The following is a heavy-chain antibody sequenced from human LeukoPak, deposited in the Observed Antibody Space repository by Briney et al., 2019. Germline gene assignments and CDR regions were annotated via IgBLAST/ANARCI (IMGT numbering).Heavy chain of an antibody. CDR1: GFTVSSNY. J-gene: IGHJ6*03. D-gene: IGHD6-13*01. CDR2: IYSGGST. V-gene: IGHV3-53*01. CDR3: ARDHPGASAAAGTFYMDV. Sequence: PGGSLRLSCAASGFTVSSNYMSWVRQAPGKGLEWVSVIYSGGSTYYADSVKGRFTISRDNSKNTLYLQMNSLRAEDTAVYYCARDHPGASAAAGTFYMDVWGKGTTVTVSS.